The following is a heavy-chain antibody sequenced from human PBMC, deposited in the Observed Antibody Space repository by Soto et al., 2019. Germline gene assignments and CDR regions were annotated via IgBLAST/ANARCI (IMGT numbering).Heavy chain of an antibody. D-gene: IGHD3-22*01. Sequence: ESLKISCKGSGYSFAGYWITWVRQKPGKGLEWMVRIDPSDSQTYYSPSFRGHVTISVTKSITTVFLQWSSLSASDTAMYYCARQIYDSDTGPNFQYYFDSWGQGTPVTVSS. J-gene: IGHJ4*02. CDR3: ARQIYDSDTGPNFQYYFDS. V-gene: IGHV5-10-1*01. CDR1: GYSFAGYW. CDR2: IDPSDSQT.